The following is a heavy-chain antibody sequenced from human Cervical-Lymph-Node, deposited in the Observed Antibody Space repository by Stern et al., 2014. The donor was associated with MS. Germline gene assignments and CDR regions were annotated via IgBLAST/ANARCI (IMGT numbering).Heavy chain of an antibody. Sequence: EVQLVQSGAEVKKPGESLRISCKGSGYSFTSYWISWVRQMPGKGLEWMGRIDPSDSYTNYSPSSQGHVTISADKSISTAYLQWRSLKASDTAMYYCARQGKPGIAAAGTEDWGQGTLVTVSS. J-gene: IGHJ4*02. V-gene: IGHV5-10-1*03. CDR2: IDPSDSYT. D-gene: IGHD6-13*01. CDR1: GYSFTSYW. CDR3: ARQGKPGIAAAGTED.